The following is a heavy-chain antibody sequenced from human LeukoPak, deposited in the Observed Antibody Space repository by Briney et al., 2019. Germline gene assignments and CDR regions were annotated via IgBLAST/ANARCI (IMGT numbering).Heavy chain of an antibody. Sequence: GESLKISCKGSGYSFTSYWIGWVRQMPGKGLEWMGIIYPGDSDTRYSPSFQGQVTISADKSISTAYLQWSSLKASDTAMYYCARRAKVPYYYGSGSANNWFDPWGQGTLVTVSS. J-gene: IGHJ5*02. CDR1: GYSFTSYW. D-gene: IGHD3-10*01. CDR3: ARRAKVPYYYGSGSANNWFDP. CDR2: IYPGDSDT. V-gene: IGHV5-51*01.